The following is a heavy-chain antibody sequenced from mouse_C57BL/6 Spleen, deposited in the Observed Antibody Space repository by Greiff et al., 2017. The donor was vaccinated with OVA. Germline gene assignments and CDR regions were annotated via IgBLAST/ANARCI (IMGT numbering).Heavy chain of an antibody. J-gene: IGHJ4*01. D-gene: IGHD1-1*01. CDR3: ARRDYYCSRKDAIDY. CDR2: INPSNGGT. CDR1: GYTFTSYW. Sequence: VQLQQPGTELVKPGASVKLSCKASGYTFTSYWMHWVKQRPGQGLEWIGNINPSNGGTNYNEKFKSKATLTVDKSSSTAYMQLSSLTSEDTAVYYGARRDYYCSRKDAIDYWGQGTSVTVSS. V-gene: IGHV1-53*01.